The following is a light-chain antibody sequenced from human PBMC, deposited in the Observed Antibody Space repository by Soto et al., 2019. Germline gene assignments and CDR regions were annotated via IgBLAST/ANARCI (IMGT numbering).Light chain of an antibody. CDR2: AAS. CDR3: QQSYALVRT. Sequence: DIQMTQSPSSLSTSVGDRVTITCRASQGISTFLNWYQQKPGKAPRLLIYAASRLQSGVPARFSGSGVETDFTLTITSLQPEDFGIYYCQQSYALVRTFGGGTK. CDR1: QGISTF. V-gene: IGKV1-39*01. J-gene: IGKJ4*01.